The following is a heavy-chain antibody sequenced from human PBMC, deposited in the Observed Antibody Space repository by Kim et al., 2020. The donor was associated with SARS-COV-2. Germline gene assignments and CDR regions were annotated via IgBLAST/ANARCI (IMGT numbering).Heavy chain of an antibody. J-gene: IGHJ4*02. CDR1: GFTFSSYS. CDR3: AREPSLVSSSSSADY. D-gene: IGHD6-6*01. Sequence: GGSLRLSCAASGFTFSSYSMNWVRQAPGKGLEWVSSISSSSSYIYYADSVKGRFTISRDNAKNSLYLQMNSLRAEDTAVYYCAREPSLVSSSSSADYWGQGTLVTVSS. V-gene: IGHV3-21*01. CDR2: ISSSSSYI.